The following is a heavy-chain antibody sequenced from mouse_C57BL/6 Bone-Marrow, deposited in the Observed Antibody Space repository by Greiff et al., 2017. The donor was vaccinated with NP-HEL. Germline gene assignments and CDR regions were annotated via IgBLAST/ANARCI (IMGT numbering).Heavy chain of an antibody. V-gene: IGHV1-55*01. CDR1: GYTFTSYW. CDR2: IYPGSGST. Sequence: QVQLQQPGAELVKPGASVKMSCKASGYTFTSYWITWVKQRPGQGLEWIGDIYPGSGSTNYNEKFKSKATLTVDTSSSTAYMQLSSLTSEDSAVYYCAGPILYGYGYYYAMDYWGQGTSVTVSS. CDR3: AGPILYGYGYYYAMDY. J-gene: IGHJ4*01. D-gene: IGHD2-2*01.